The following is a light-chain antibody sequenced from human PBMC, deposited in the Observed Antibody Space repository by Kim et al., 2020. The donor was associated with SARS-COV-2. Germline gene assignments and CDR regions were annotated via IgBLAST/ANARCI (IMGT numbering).Light chain of an antibody. Sequence: DIQMTQSPSSLSASVGDRVTITCQGSQDIGSFLNWFQQKPEKAPKLLIYNTSKLELGVSSRFSGSGSGTLFTFIINCLQPEDFATYYCQKYDPVPLTF. J-gene: IGKJ5*01. CDR2: NTS. CDR1: QDIGSF. CDR3: QKYDPVPLT. V-gene: IGKV1-33*01.